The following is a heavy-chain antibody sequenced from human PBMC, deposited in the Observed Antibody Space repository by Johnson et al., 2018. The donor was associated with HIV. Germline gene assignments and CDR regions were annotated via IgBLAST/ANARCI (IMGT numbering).Heavy chain of an antibody. CDR3: TTRTWSDAFDI. Sequence: QVQLVESGGGVVQPGRSLTIYCAVSEFTFRNYAMHWVRLAPGKGLQWVAVIRYDGSNKYYADSVKGRFTISRDDSKNTLYLQMNSLKTKDTAVYFCTTRTWSDAFDIWGRGTMVTVSS. J-gene: IGHJ3*02. D-gene: IGHD1-1*01. V-gene: IGHV3-33*08. CDR1: EFTFRNYA. CDR2: IRYDGSNK.